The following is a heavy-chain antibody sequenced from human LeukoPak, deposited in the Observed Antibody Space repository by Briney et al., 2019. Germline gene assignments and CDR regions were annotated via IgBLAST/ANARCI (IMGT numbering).Heavy chain of an antibody. CDR1: GFTFSSYS. CDR2: ISSSSRYI. V-gene: IGHV3-21*01. J-gene: IGHJ4*02. CDR3: ARVADAAAFDY. Sequence: GGSLRLSCAASGFTFSSYSMTWVRQAPGKGLEWVSSISSSSRYIYYADSMKGRFTISRDNAKNSLFLQMNSLRAEDTAVYYCARVADAAAFDYWGQGTLVTVSS. D-gene: IGHD6-13*01.